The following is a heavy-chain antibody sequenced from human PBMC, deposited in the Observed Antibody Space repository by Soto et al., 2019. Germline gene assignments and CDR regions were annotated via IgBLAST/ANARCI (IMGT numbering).Heavy chain of an antibody. D-gene: IGHD1-26*01. CDR1: GFTFDDYA. CDR2: ISWNSGSI. Sequence: EVQVVESGGGLVQPGRSLRLSCAASGFTFDDYAMHWVRQAPGKGLEWVSSISWNSGSIGYAAFVKGRFTISRDNAKNSLYLQMNSLRAEDTALYYCAKELVGGLRGPFDYWGQGTLVTVSS. V-gene: IGHV3-9*01. CDR3: AKELVGGLRGPFDY. J-gene: IGHJ4*02.